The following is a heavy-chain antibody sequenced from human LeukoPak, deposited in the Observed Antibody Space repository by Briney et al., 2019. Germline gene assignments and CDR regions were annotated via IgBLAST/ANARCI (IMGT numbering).Heavy chain of an antibody. CDR2: IRYDGSNK. D-gene: IGHD1-26*01. J-gene: IGHJ4*02. Sequence: GGSLRLSCAASGFTFSSYGMHWVRQAPGKGLEWVAFIRYDGSNKYYADSVKGRFTISRDNSKNTLYLQMNSLRAEDTAVYYCASAVFSGSYLYYFDYWGQGTLVTVSS. V-gene: IGHV3-30*02. CDR3: ASAVFSGSYLYYFDY. CDR1: GFTFSSYG.